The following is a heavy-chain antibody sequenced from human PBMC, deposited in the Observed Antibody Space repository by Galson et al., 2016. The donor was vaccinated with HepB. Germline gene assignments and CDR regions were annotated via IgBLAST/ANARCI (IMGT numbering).Heavy chain of an antibody. CDR3: ARDLLEMTTVTHGGGGMDV. V-gene: IGHV3-66*01. D-gene: IGHD4-17*01. Sequence: SLRLSCAASGFSVSSNFMSWVRQAPGKGLEWVSFIFSGESTYYADSVKGRFTISRDSSKNTLFLQMDSLRAEDTAVYYCARDLLEMTTVTHGGGGMDVWGQGTTVTVSS. CDR2: IFSGEST. J-gene: IGHJ6*02. CDR1: GFSVSSNF.